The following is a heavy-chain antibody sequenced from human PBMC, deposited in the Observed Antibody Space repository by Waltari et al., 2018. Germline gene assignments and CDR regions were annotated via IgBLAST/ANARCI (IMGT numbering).Heavy chain of an antibody. J-gene: IGHJ4*02. CDR1: GYTFTGYY. D-gene: IGHD3-3*01. V-gene: IGHV1-2*06. CDR2: INPNSGGT. CDR3: ATSITIFGVVIKDFNY. Sequence: QVQLVQSGAEVKKPGASVKVSCKASGYTFTGYYMHWVRQAPGQGLEWMGRINPNSGGTNYAQKFQGRVTMTRDTSISTAYMELSRLRSDDTAVYYCATSITIFGVVIKDFNYWGQGTLVTVSS.